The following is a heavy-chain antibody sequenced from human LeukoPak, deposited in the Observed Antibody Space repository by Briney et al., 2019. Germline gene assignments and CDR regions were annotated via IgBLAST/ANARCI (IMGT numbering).Heavy chain of an antibody. Sequence: ASVKVSCKASGYTFTGYYMHWVRQAPGQGLEWMGWINPNSGGTNYAQKFQGRVTMTRDTSISTAYMELSRLRSDDTAVYYCASLFSGYDSNWFDPWGQGTLVTVSS. CDR1: GYTFTGYY. J-gene: IGHJ5*02. V-gene: IGHV1-2*02. D-gene: IGHD5-12*01. CDR3: ASLFSGYDSNWFDP. CDR2: INPNSGGT.